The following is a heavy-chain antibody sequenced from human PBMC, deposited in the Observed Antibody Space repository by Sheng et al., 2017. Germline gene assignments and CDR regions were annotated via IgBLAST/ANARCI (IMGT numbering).Heavy chain of an antibody. CDR2: INHSGST. CDR3: ARRLRFLEWLTNNWFDP. J-gene: IGHJ5*02. Sequence: QVQLQQWGAGLLKPSETLSLTCAVYGGSFSGYYWSWIRQPPGKGLEWIGEINHSGSTNYNPSLKSRVTISVDTSKNQFSLKLSSVTAADTAVYYCARRLRFLEWLTNNWFDPWGQGTLVTVSS. D-gene: IGHD3-3*01. V-gene: IGHV4-34*01. CDR1: GGSFSGYY.